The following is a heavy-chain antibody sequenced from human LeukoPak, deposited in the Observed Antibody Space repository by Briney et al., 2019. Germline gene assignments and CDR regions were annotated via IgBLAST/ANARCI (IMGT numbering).Heavy chain of an antibody. CDR1: GYTFTGYY. Sequence: GASVKVSCKASGYTFTGYYMHRVRQAPGQGLEWMGWISAYNGNTNYAQKLQGRVTMTTDTSTSTAYMELRSLRSDDTAVYYCARDSGVWFGELSGLFDYWGQGTLVTVSS. CDR3: ARDSGVWFGELSGLFDY. V-gene: IGHV1-18*04. D-gene: IGHD3-10*01. J-gene: IGHJ4*02. CDR2: ISAYNGNT.